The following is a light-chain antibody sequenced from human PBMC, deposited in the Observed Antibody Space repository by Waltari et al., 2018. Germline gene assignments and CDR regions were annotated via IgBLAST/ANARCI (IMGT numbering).Light chain of an antibody. CDR1: SSNIGSNT. J-gene: IGLJ2*01. CDR3: AAWDDSLNGVV. Sequence: QSVLTQPPSASGTPGQRVTISCSGSSSNIGSNTVNWYQQLPGTAPKLLIYSNNQRPSGVPDRFSRSKSGTSASLAISGLQSEDEADYYCAAWDDSLNGVVFGGGTKLTVL. V-gene: IGLV1-44*01. CDR2: SNN.